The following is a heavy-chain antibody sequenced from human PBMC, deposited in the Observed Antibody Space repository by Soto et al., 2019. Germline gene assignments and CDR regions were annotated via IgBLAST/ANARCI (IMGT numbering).Heavy chain of an antibody. V-gene: IGHV4-31*03. CDR3: AGYCSSTSCYTGTDY. D-gene: IGHD2-2*02. J-gene: IGHJ4*02. Sequence: QVQLQESGPGLVKPSQTLSLTCTVSGGSISSGGYYWSWIRQHPGKGLEWIGYIYYSGSTYYNPSLNSRVTTSVDTSKTQFSLKLSSVTAADTAVYYCAGYCSSTSCYTGTDYWGQGTLVTVSS. CDR1: GGSISSGGYY. CDR2: IYYSGST.